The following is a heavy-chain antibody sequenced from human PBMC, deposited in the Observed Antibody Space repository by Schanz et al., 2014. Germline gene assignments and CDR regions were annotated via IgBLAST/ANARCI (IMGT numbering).Heavy chain of an antibody. Sequence: QVQLQESGPGLVKPSETLSLTCTVSGGSISSYYWSWIRQPPGKGLEWIGYMYYSGSTNYNPSLXSRVTISVDTSKNQFSLKVTSVTPADTAVYYCARGVLGSGYRQQYYFDHWGQGTLVTVSS. CDR1: GGSISSYY. V-gene: IGHV4-59*12. D-gene: IGHD3-3*01. CDR2: MYYSGST. CDR3: ARGVLGSGYRQQYYFDH. J-gene: IGHJ4*02.